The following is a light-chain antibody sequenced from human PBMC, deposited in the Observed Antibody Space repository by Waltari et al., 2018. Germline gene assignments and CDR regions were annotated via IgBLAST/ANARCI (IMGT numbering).Light chain of an antibody. CDR2: EVT. V-gene: IGLV2-14*01. J-gene: IGLJ1*01. CDR3: CSYTTTTTLV. Sequence: QSAPPQPASVSASPGQSITISCTGTGNDVGSYSYVSWYRQYPGKAPELLIYEVTHRPSGVSDRFSGSRSGSTASLTISGLQTEDEANYFCCSYTTTTTLVFGTGTKVIVL. CDR1: GNDVGSYSY.